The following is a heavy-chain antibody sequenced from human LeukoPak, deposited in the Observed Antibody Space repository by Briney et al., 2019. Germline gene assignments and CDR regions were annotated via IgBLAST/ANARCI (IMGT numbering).Heavy chain of an antibody. CDR3: ARDKGIVVVPAAHHDAFDI. D-gene: IGHD2-2*01. CDR2: IYYSGST. J-gene: IGHJ3*02. Sequence: SETLSLTRTVSGGSISSGDYYWSWIRQPPGKGLEWIGYIYYSGSTYYNPSLKSRVTISVDTSKNQFSLKLSSVTAADTAVYYCARDKGIVVVPAAHHDAFDIWGQGTMVTVSS. V-gene: IGHV4-30-4*08. CDR1: GGSISSGDYY.